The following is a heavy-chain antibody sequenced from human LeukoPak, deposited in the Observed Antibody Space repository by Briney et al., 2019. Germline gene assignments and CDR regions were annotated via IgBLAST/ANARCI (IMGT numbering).Heavy chain of an antibody. J-gene: IGHJ4*02. Sequence: PSETLSLTCTVSGDSISNTDYYWGWIRQPPGKGLEYIGSISYSGSTYYSPSLKSRLTISVDASKNQFSLKLTPVTAADTAVYYRARHGAQLLFYFDYWGQGSLVTVSS. D-gene: IGHD1-26*01. V-gene: IGHV4-39*01. CDR3: ARHGAQLLFYFDY. CDR2: ISYSGST. CDR1: GDSISNTDYY.